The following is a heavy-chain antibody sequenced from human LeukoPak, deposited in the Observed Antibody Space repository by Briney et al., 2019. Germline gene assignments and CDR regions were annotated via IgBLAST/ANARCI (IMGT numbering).Heavy chain of an antibody. J-gene: IGHJ5*02. CDR1: GFTFSSYS. Sequence: GGSLRLSCAASGFTFSSYSMNWVRQAPGKGLEWVSSISSSSSYIYYADSVKGRFTISRDNAKNSLYLQMNSLRAEDTAGYYCARTDYYGSGSYEEPNWFDPWGQGTLVTVSS. CDR3: ARTDYYGSGSYEEPNWFDP. D-gene: IGHD3-10*01. V-gene: IGHV3-21*01. CDR2: ISSSSSYI.